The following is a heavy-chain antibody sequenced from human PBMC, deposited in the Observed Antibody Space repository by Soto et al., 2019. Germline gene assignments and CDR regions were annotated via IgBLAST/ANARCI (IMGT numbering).Heavy chain of an antibody. V-gene: IGHV1-2*04. J-gene: IGHJ4*02. CDR3: ARGYCSGGSCYSVDY. CDR2: INPNSGGT. Sequence: ASVKVSCKASGYTFTGYYMHWVRQAPGQGLEWMGWINPNSGGTNYAQKFQGWVTMTRDMSISTAYMELSRLRSDDTAVYYCARGYCSGGSCYSVDYWGQGTLVTVSS. CDR1: GYTFTGYY. D-gene: IGHD2-15*01.